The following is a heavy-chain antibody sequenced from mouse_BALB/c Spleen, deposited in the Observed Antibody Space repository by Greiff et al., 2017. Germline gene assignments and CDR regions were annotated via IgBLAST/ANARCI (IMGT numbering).Heavy chain of an antibody. V-gene: IGHV5-9-4*01. Sequence: EVQRVESGGGLVKPGGSLKLSCAASGFTFSSYAMSWVRQSPEKRLEWVAEISSGGSYTYYPDTVTGRFTISRDNAKNTLYLEMSSLRSEDTAMYYCARVGYAMDYWGQGTSVTVSS. J-gene: IGHJ4*01. CDR2: ISSGGSYT. CDR3: ARVGYAMDY. CDR1: GFTFSSYA.